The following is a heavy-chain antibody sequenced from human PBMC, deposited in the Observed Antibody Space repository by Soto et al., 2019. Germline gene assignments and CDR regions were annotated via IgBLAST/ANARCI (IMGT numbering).Heavy chain of an antibody. V-gene: IGHV3-33*01. CDR1: GFTFSSYG. Sequence: PGGSLRLSCAASGFTFSSYGMHWVRQAPGKGLEWVAVIWYDGSNKYYADSVKGRFTISRDNSKNTLYLQMNSLRAEDTAVYYCARDSFKNFWSGKGIDYWGQGTLVTVSS. CDR3: ARDSFKNFWSGKGIDY. J-gene: IGHJ4*02. CDR2: IWYDGSNK. D-gene: IGHD3-3*01.